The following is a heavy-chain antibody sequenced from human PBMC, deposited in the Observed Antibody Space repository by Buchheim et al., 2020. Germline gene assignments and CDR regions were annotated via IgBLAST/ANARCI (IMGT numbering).Heavy chain of an antibody. D-gene: IGHD1-7*01. J-gene: IGHJ5*02. CDR2: ISSSSSTI. CDR1: GFTFSSYS. V-gene: IGHV3-48*02. CDR3: ARESGTTWFDP. Sequence: EVQLVESGGGLVQPGGSLRLSCAASGFTFSSYSMNWVRQAPGKGLEWVSYISSSSSTIYYADSVKGRFTISRDNAKNSRYLQMNSLRDEDTAVYYCARESGTTWFDPWGQGTL.